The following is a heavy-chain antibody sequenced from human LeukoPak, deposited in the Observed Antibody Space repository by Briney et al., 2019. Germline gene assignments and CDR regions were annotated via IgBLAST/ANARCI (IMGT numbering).Heavy chain of an antibody. CDR2: INHSGST. V-gene: IGHV4-34*01. J-gene: IGHJ4*02. D-gene: IGHD6-25*01. Sequence: KPSETLSLTCAVYGGSFSGYYWSWIRQPPGKGLEWIGEINHSGSTNYNPSLKSRVTISVDTSKNQFSLKLSSVTAADTAVYYCARGVAGSSGLLYYFDYWGQGALVIVSS. CDR3: ARGVAGSSGLLYYFDY. CDR1: GGSFSGYY.